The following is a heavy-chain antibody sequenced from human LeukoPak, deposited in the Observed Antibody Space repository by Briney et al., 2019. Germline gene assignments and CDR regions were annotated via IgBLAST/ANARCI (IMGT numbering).Heavy chain of an antibody. CDR1: GFAFNYYN. J-gene: IGHJ6*03. D-gene: IGHD6-13*01. Sequence: PGGSLRLSCAASGFAFNYYNMNWVRQTPGKGLEWVSSITTTSSHVFYADSVKGRFTISRDNAKNSLYLQMNSLRAEDTAVYYCAKGQKIIAHSSSWYDLNYYYYYMDVWGKGTTVTVSS. V-gene: IGHV3-21*04. CDR3: AKGQKIIAHSSSWYDLNYYYYYMDV. CDR2: ITTTSSHV.